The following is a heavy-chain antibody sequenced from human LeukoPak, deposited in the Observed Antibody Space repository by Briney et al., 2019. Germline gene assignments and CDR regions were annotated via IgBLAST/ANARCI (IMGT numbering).Heavy chain of an antibody. CDR2: IKEDGTEK. D-gene: IGHD3-10*01. V-gene: IGHV3-7*01. J-gene: IGHJ4*02. CDR1: GFTFSNYW. Sequence: GGSLRLSCAASGFTFSNYWMGWVRQPPGKGLQWVANIKEDGTEKYYVDSVKGRFTISRDNAKNSAYLQMNSLRVEDTAVYYCARRPFGADYWGQGTLVTVSS. CDR3: ARRPFGADY.